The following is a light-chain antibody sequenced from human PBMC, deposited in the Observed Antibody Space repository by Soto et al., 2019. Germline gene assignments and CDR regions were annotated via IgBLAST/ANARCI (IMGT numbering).Light chain of an antibody. J-gene: IGKJ1*01. V-gene: IGKV1-5*01. Sequence: DIQLTQSPCCLSASVVEGVTVTGRASQSVSGWFAWYQQKPGEAPKLLIYDASALPRGIPSRFSGSGSGTKFTLTIASLQPEDFAAYYCQQYETCSGTFGPGTKVDIK. CDR1: QSVSGW. CDR2: DAS. CDR3: QQYETCSGT.